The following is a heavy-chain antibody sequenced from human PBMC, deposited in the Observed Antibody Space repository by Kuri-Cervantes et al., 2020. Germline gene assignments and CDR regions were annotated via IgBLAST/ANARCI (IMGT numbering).Heavy chain of an antibody. Sequence: GESLKISCTASGFTFGDYAVSWVRQAPGKGLEWVGFIRSKAYGGTTEYAASVKGRFTISRDDSKSIAYLQMNSLKTEDTAVYYCTSAPTKLDYDDSSGYYFWGQGTLVTVSS. V-gene: IGHV3-49*04. J-gene: IGHJ4*02. CDR1: GFTFGDYA. D-gene: IGHD3-22*01. CDR3: TSAPTKLDYDDSSGYYF. CDR2: IRSKAYGGTT.